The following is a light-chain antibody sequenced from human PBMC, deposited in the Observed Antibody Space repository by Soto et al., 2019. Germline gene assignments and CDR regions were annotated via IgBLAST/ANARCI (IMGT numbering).Light chain of an antibody. CDR3: QQYYVWNT. J-gene: IGKJ4*01. CDR2: DAS. Sequence: EIVMTQSPATLSVSPGERAIFSCRASQSVDSKLAWYQQKLGQAPRLLIYDASTRATGIPARFSGSGSGTELTLTISSLQSEDFAIYYCQQYYVWNTFGGGTKV. V-gene: IGKV3D-15*01. CDR1: QSVDSK.